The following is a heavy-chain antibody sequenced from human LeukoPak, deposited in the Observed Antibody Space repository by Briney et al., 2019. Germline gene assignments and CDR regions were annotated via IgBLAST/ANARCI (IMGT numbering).Heavy chain of an antibody. CDR3: AKDRSGSYYGFDY. J-gene: IGHJ4*02. D-gene: IGHD1-26*01. V-gene: IGHV3-23*01. CDR1: GFASSNYA. Sequence: GGSLRLSCAASGFASSNYAMNWVRQAPGKGLEWVSGISGGNGNTYYADSVKGRFTISRDNSKNTLYLQMNSLRVEDTAVYYCAKDRSGSYYGFDYWGQGTLVTVSS. CDR2: ISGGNGNT.